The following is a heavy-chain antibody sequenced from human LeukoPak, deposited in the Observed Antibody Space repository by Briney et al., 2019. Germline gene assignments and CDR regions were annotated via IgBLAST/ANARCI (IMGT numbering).Heavy chain of an antibody. CDR3: ARVWCSGGSCYSSRGAFDI. Sequence: ASVKVSCKASGYTFTSYGISWVRQAPGQGLEWMGIINPSGGSTSYAQKFQGRVTMTRDMSTSTVYMELSSLRSEDTAVYYCARVWCSGGSCYSSRGAFDIWGQGTMVTVSS. CDR1: GYTFTSYG. D-gene: IGHD2-15*01. J-gene: IGHJ3*02. CDR2: INPSGGST. V-gene: IGHV1-46*01.